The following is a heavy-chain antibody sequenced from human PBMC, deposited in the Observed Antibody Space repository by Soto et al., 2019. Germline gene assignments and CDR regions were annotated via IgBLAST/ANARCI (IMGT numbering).Heavy chain of an antibody. V-gene: IGHV3-30*18. CDR3: AKDTSPLAIMAIVDY. J-gene: IGHJ4*02. D-gene: IGHD2-8*01. CDR1: GFTFSSYG. Sequence: QVQLVESGGGVVQPGRSLRLSCAASGFTFSSYGMHWVRQAPGKGLEWVAVISYDGSNKYYADSVKGRFTISRDNSKNTLYLQMNGLRAEDTAVYYCAKDTSPLAIMAIVDYWGQGTLVTVSS. CDR2: ISYDGSNK.